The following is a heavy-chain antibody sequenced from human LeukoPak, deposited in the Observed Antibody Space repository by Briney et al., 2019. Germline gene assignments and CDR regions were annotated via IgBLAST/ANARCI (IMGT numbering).Heavy chain of an antibody. V-gene: IGHV1-69*13. Sequence: SVKVSCKASGGTFSSYAISWVRQAPGQGLEWMGGIIPIFGTANYAQKFQGRVTITADESTSTAYMELSGLRSDDTAVYYCATSHHSSGWYDFDYWGQGTLVTVSS. D-gene: IGHD6-19*01. J-gene: IGHJ4*02. CDR2: IIPIFGTA. CDR3: ATSHHSSGWYDFDY. CDR1: GGTFSSYA.